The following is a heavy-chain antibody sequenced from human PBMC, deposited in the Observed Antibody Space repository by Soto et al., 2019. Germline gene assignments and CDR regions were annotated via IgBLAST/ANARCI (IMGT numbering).Heavy chain of an antibody. J-gene: IGHJ5*02. D-gene: IGHD5-12*01. CDR3: ARDRTDSGYDFWFDP. Sequence: ESGGGVVQPGRSLRLSCAASGFTFSSYGMHWVRQAPGMGLEWVAVIWYDGSNKYYADSVKGRFTISRDNSKNTLYLQMNSLRAEDTAVYYCARDRTDSGYDFWFDPWGQGTLVTVSS. CDR2: IWYDGSNK. V-gene: IGHV3-33*01. CDR1: GFTFSSYG.